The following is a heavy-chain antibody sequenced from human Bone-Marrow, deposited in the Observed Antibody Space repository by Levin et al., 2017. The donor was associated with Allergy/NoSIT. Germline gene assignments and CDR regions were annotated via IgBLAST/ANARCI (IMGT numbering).Heavy chain of an antibody. Sequence: ASVKVSCKASGYTFTSHSMNWVRQVPGQGLEWMGWINTHTGNPTYAQNVTGRFVFSLDTSVSTAYLQINNLKAEDTAVYYCARETLVAAAVDSHYYYGLDVWGQGTTVTVSS. CDR2: INTHTGNP. D-gene: IGHD2-15*01. CDR3: ARETLVAAAVDSHYYYGLDV. CDR1: GYTFTSHS. V-gene: IGHV7-4-1*02. J-gene: IGHJ6*02.